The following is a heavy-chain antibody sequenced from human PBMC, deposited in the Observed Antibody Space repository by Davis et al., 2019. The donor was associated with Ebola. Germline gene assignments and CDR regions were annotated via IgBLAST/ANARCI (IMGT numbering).Heavy chain of an antibody. CDR2: ISAYNGNT. Sequence: SVKVSCKASGGTFSSYTISWVRQAPGQGLEWMGWISAYNGNTNYAQKFQGRVTITADGSTSTAFMDLSSLRFEDTAVYYCATGSGHYGSGSYDYWGQGTLVTVSS. V-gene: IGHV1-69*13. J-gene: IGHJ4*02. CDR1: GGTFSSYT. D-gene: IGHD3-10*01. CDR3: ATGSGHYGSGSYDY.